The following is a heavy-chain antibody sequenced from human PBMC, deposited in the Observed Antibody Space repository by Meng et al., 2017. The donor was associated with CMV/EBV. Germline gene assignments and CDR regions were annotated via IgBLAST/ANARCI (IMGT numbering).Heavy chain of an antibody. CDR1: GYTLTELS. J-gene: IGHJ5*02. CDR3: ATAKLDQEWFDP. V-gene: IGHV1-24*01. Sequence: ASVKVSCKVSGYTLTELSMHWVRQAPGKGLEWMGGFEPEDGETIYAQKFQGRVTMTEDTSTDTAYMELSSLRSEDTAVYYCATAKLDQEWFDPWGQGTLVTVSS. CDR2: FEPEDGET. D-gene: IGHD1/OR15-1a*01.